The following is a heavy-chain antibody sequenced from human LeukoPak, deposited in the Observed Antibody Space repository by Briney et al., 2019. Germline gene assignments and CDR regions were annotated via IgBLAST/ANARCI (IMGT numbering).Heavy chain of an antibody. V-gene: IGHV3-74*01. Sequence: PGGSLRLSCAASGFTFSDYGMHWVRQAPGKGLVWVSRINSDGSSTSYADSVKGRFTISRDNAKNTLYLQVNSLRAEDTAVYYCARGLYCSGGSCYDYFDYWGQGTLVTVSS. D-gene: IGHD2-15*01. CDR2: INSDGSST. CDR1: GFTFSDYG. J-gene: IGHJ4*02. CDR3: ARGLYCSGGSCYDYFDY.